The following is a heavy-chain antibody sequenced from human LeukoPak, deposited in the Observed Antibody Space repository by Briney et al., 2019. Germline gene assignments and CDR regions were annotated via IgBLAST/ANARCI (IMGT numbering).Heavy chain of an antibody. CDR2: RRGHKGES. J-gene: IGHJ1*01. Sequence: SVKVSCKASGYTFTSHCIRWVRQAPGQGLEWVEWRRGHKGESNCAQQVQGGATMTTDTSTSTAYMEVRSLRSDDTPLYYCARDLDILTGYGHCEQWRQGTVVTV. D-gene: IGHD3-9*01. CDR3: ARDLDILTGYGHCEQ. V-gene: IGHV1-18*01. CDR1: GYTFTSHC.